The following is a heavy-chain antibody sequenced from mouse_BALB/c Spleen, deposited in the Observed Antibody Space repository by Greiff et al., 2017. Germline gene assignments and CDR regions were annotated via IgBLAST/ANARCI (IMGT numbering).Heavy chain of an antibody. J-gene: IGHJ4*01. CDR3: NRGNYGFYAMDY. Sequence: EVQLQQSGAELVRSGASVKLSCTASGFNIKDYYMHWVKQRPEQGLEWIGWIDPENGDTEYAPKFQGKATMTADTSSNTAYLQLSSLTSEDTAVYYCNRGNYGFYAMDYWGQGTSVTVSS. CDR1: GFNIKDYY. V-gene: IGHV14-4*02. CDR2: IDPENGDT. D-gene: IGHD2-1*01.